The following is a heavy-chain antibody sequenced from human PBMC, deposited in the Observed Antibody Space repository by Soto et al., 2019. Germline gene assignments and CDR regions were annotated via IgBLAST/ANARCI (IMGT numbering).Heavy chain of an antibody. CDR2: INAGNGYT. CDR1: GYIFSSYA. Sequence: QVQLVQSGAEVKKPGASVNVSCKASGYIFSSYAMHWVRQAPGQRLEWMGWINAGNGYTKYSQKFQGRVTITWDTSGSTAYMDLSSLRSDDTAVYYGARLITGTIGGDYWGHGTLDTVSS. V-gene: IGHV1-3*01. J-gene: IGHJ4*01. D-gene: IGHD1-20*01. CDR3: ARLITGTIGGDY.